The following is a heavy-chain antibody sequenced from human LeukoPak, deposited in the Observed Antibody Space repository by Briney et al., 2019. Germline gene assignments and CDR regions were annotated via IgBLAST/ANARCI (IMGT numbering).Heavy chain of an antibody. D-gene: IGHD3-16*01. CDR1: GYTLTELS. Sequence: GASVKVSCKVSGYTLTELSMHWVRQAPGKGLEWMGGFDPEDGETIYAQKFQGRVTMTEDTSTDTAYMELSSLRSEDTAVYYCATRRIAGRRMGENAFDIWGQGTMVTVSS. V-gene: IGHV1-24*01. CDR2: FDPEDGET. CDR3: ATRRIAGRRMGENAFDI. J-gene: IGHJ3*02.